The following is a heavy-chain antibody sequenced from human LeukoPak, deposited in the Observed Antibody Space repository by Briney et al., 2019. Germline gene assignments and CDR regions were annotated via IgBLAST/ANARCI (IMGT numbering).Heavy chain of an antibody. CDR1: GYTFTGYY. Sequence: ASVKASCKASGYTFTGYYMHWVRQAPGQGLEWMGWINPNSGGTNYAQKFQGRVTMTRDTSISTAYMELSRLRSDDTAVYYCAREFPLDSSSNYYYYGMDVWGQGTTVTVSS. J-gene: IGHJ6*02. CDR3: AREFPLDSSSNYYYYGMDV. CDR2: INPNSGGT. D-gene: IGHD6-6*01. V-gene: IGHV1-2*02.